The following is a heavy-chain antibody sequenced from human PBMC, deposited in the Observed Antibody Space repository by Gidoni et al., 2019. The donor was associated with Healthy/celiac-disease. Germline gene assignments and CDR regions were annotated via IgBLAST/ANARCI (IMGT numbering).Heavy chain of an antibody. CDR1: GFTFSSYA. D-gene: IGHD2-2*01. J-gene: IGHJ2*01. V-gene: IGHV3-30-3*01. CDR2: ISYDGSNK. Sequence: QVQLVESGGGVVQPGRSLRLSCAASGFTFSSYAMHWVRQAPGKGLEWVAVISYDGSNKYYADSVKGRFTISRDNSKNTLYLQMNSLRAEDTAVYYCARDQGSQLLFWYFDLWGRGTLVTVSS. CDR3: ARDQGSQLLFWYFDL.